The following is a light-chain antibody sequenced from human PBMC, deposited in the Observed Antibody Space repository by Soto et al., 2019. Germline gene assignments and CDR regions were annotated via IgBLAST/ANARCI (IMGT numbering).Light chain of an antibody. CDR2: AAS. Sequence: DLQMTQSPSSLSASVGDRVTITCRASQSISSYLNWYQQKPGNAPKLLIYAASSLQSGVPSRFSGRGSGTDFTLTISSLEPEDFATYYCQRSYSTPFTFGPATKVDIK. CDR3: QRSYSTPFT. J-gene: IGKJ3*01. V-gene: IGKV1-39*01. CDR1: QSISSY.